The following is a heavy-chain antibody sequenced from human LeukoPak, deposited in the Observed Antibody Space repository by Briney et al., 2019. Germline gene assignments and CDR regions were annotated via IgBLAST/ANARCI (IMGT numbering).Heavy chain of an antibody. Sequence: PSETLSLTCTVSGGSISSSSYYWGWIRQPPGKGLEWIGSIYYSGSTYYNPSLKSRVTISVDTSKDQFSLKLSSVTAADTAVYYCATPDIIYGGNFIVGAFDIWGQGTMVTVSS. CDR3: ATPDIIYGGNFIVGAFDI. CDR1: GGSISSSSYY. V-gene: IGHV4-39*01. D-gene: IGHD2-21*02. J-gene: IGHJ3*02. CDR2: IYYSGST.